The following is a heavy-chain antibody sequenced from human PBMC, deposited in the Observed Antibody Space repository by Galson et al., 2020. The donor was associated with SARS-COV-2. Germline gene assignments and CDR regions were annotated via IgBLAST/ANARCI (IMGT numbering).Heavy chain of an antibody. J-gene: IGHJ4*02. CDR1: GFTFNTYA. D-gene: IGHD3-22*01. CDR2: TSYDGSNK. V-gene: IGHV3-30*04. Sequence: GGSLRLSCAASGFTFNTYAMHWVRQAPGKGLDWVAVTSYDGSNKYYADSVKGRFTISRDNSKNTLYLQMNSLRAEDTAVYYCARDESSGYYIPGYWGQGTLVTVSS. CDR3: ARDESSGYYIPGY.